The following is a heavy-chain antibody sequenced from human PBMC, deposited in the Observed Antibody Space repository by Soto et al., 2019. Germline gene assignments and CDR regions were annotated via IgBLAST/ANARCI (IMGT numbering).Heavy chain of an antibody. CDR1: GGSFSCYY. Sequence: SETLSLTCAVYGGSFSCYYWSWIRQPPGKGLEWIGEINHSGSTNYNPSLKSRVTISVDTSKNQFSLKLSSVTAADTAVYYCARGVVVVPAAIYGMDVWGQGTTVTVSS. D-gene: IGHD2-2*01. V-gene: IGHV4-34*01. CDR2: INHSGST. CDR3: ARGVVVVPAAIYGMDV. J-gene: IGHJ6*02.